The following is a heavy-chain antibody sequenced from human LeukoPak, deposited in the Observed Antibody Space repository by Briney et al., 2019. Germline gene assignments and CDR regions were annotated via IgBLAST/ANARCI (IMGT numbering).Heavy chain of an antibody. V-gene: IGHV3-7*01. Sequence: VGSLRLSCAASTFTFSNFWMNWVRQAPGKGLEWLATIKHDGSEKHYVDSVEGRFTISRDNAMNSLYLQMNSLRAEDTAVYYCARDRGLSGYDLCDYWGQGTLVTVSS. CDR2: IKHDGSEK. J-gene: IGHJ4*02. D-gene: IGHD5-12*01. CDR1: TFTFSNFW. CDR3: ARDRGLSGYDLCDY.